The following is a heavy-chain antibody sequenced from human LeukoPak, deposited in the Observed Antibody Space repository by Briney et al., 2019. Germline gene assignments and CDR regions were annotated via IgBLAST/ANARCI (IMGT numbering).Heavy chain of an antibody. CDR1: GFTFDDYG. CDR2: IYCGGNT. D-gene: IGHD3-10*01. CDR3: ARVYYGSGNYYYYYYMDV. Sequence: GGSLRLSCAASGFTFDDYGMSWVRQAPGKGLEWVSVIYCGGNTYYADSVKGRFTISRDNSKNTLYLQMNSLRAEDTAVYYCARVYYGSGNYYYYYYMDVWGKGTTVTVSS. J-gene: IGHJ6*03. V-gene: IGHV3-53*01.